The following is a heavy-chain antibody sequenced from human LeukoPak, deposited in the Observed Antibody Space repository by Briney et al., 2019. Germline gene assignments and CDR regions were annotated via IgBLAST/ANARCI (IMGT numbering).Heavy chain of an antibody. V-gene: IGHV3-48*04. D-gene: IGHD5-24*01. CDR3: ARPTVEMATTDALDI. J-gene: IGHJ3*02. CDR1: GFTFSSSR. CDR2: INPTGSPT. Sequence: GGSLRLSCAASGFTFSSSRMNWVRQAPGKGLEWVAYINPTGSPTHYPDSVKGRFTISRDNATNSLYLQMNSLRAEDTAVYYCARPTVEMATTDALDIWGQGTMVTVSS.